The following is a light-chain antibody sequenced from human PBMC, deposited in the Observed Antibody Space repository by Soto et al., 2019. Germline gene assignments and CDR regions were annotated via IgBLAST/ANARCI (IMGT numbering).Light chain of an antibody. CDR1: QSVSSSY. CDR2: GAS. J-gene: IGKJ4*01. CDR3: QQYGSSST. V-gene: IGKV3-20*01. Sequence: EIVLTQSPGTLSLSPGERATLSCRASQSVSSSYLAWYQQKPGQAPRLLIYGASSRATGIPDRFSGSGSGTDFTLSISRLDPEDFAVYYCQQYGSSSTFGGGTKVELK.